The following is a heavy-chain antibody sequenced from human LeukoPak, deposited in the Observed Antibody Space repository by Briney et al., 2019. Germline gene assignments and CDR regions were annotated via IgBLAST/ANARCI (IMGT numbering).Heavy chain of an antibody. CDR3: ARFLLIAAADY. CDR1: GGSFSGYY. J-gene: IGHJ4*02. D-gene: IGHD6-13*01. CDR2: INHSGST. V-gene: IGHV4-34*01. Sequence: SENLSLTCAVYGGSFSGYYWSWIRQPPGKGLEWIEEINHSGSTNYNPSLKSRVTISVDTSKNQFSLKLSSVTAADTAVYYCARFLLIAAADYWGQGTLVTVSS.